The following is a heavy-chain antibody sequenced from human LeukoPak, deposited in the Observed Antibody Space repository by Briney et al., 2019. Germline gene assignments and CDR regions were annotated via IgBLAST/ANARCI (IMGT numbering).Heavy chain of an antibody. CDR2: ISSSSSYM. CDR3: ARGGGYCSGGSCYSADY. J-gene: IGHJ4*02. V-gene: IGHV3-21*01. CDR1: GFTFSSYS. D-gene: IGHD2-15*01. Sequence: GGSLRLSCAASGFTFSSYSMNWVRQAPGKGLEWVSSISSSSSYMYYADSVKGRFTISRDNAKNSLYLQMNSLRAEDTAVYYCARGGGYCSGGSCYSADYWGQGTLVTVSS.